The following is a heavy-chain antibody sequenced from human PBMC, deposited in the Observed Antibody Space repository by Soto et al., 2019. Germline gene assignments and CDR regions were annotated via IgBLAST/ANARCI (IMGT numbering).Heavy chain of an antibody. CDR3: ARDSPQTLWFGELFGDFDI. CDR2: ISGSGGST. J-gene: IGHJ3*02. D-gene: IGHD3-10*01. V-gene: IGHV3-23*01. Sequence: GGSLRLSCAASGFTFSSLAMSWVRQAPGKGLEWVSAISGSGGSTYYADSVKGRFTISRDNAKNSLYLQMNSLRAEDTAVYYCARDSPQTLWFGELFGDFDIWGQGTMVTVSS. CDR1: GFTFSSLA.